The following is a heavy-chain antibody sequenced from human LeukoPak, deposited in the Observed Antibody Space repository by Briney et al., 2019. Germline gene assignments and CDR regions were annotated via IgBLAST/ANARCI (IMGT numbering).Heavy chain of an antibody. CDR2: IKEDGSEQ. V-gene: IGHV3-7*01. Sequence: GGSLRPSCAASGFTFSRYWMSWVRQAPGKGLEWVANIKEDGSEQYYPDSVKGRFTISRDNVKNSLYLQINSLRAEDTAVYYCARDSFETDIDYWGQGTLVTVSS. CDR3: ARDSFETDIDY. D-gene: IGHD1-14*01. J-gene: IGHJ4*02. CDR1: GFTFSRYW.